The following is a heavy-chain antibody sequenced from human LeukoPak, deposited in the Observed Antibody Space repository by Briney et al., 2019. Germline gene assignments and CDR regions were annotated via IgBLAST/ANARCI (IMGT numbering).Heavy chain of an antibody. CDR3: ARRRMVRGVIHWFDP. CDR1: GFTFSSYA. D-gene: IGHD3-10*01. J-gene: IGHJ5*02. CDR2: ISYDGSNK. Sequence: PGGSLRLSCAASGFTFSSYAMHWVRQAPGKGLEWVAVISYDGSNKYYADSVKGRFTISRDNSKNTLYLQMNSLRAEDTAVYYCARRRMVRGVIHWFDPWGQGTLVTVSS. V-gene: IGHV3-30*04.